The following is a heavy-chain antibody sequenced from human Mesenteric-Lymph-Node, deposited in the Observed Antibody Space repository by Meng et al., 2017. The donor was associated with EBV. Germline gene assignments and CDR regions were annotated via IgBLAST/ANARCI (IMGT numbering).Heavy chain of an antibody. Sequence: QVQLQQSGPGLVKPSQTLSLPCAGAGDSVSSNSAAWNWIRQSPSRGLEWLGRTYYRSKWYNDYAVSVKSRITINPDTSKNQFSLKLSSVTAADTAVYYCARARSIAAAGIDYWGQGTLGTVAS. V-gene: IGHV6-1*01. CDR1: GDSVSSNSAA. D-gene: IGHD6-13*01. CDR2: TYYRSKWYN. CDR3: ARARSIAAAGIDY. J-gene: IGHJ4*02.